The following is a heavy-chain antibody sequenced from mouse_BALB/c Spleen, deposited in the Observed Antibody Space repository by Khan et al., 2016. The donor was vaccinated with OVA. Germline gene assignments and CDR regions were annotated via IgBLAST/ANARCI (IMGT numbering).Heavy chain of an antibody. Sequence: QVQLQQSGPGLVQPSQSLSITCTVSGFSLITYGVHWVRQSPGKGLEWLGVIWSDGSTDYNAAFISRLSITKDNSKSQVFFKMNSLQPDDTAIYYCARNSYRYDFTYWGRGTLVTVS. CDR3: ARNSYRYDFTY. J-gene: IGHJ3*01. CDR1: GFSLITYG. CDR2: IWSDGST. V-gene: IGHV2-4-1*01. D-gene: IGHD2-12*01.